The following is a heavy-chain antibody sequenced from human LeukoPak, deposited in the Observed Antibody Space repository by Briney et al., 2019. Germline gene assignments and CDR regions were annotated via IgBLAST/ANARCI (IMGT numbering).Heavy chain of an antibody. CDR1: GFTVSSNF. CDR3: AAGIVAAFGVFDY. Sequence: GGSLRLSCAASGFTVSSNFMSWVRQAPGMGLEWVSLIYGGGSTYYADSVKGRFTISRDNSKNTLYLQTNSLRAEDTAVYYCAAGIVAAFGVFDYWGQGTLVTVSS. J-gene: IGHJ4*02. V-gene: IGHV3-66*02. D-gene: IGHD1-26*01. CDR2: IYGGGST.